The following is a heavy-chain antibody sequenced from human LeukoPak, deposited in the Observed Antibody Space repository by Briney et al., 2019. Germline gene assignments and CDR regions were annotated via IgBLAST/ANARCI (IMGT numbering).Heavy chain of an antibody. D-gene: IGHD1-26*01. Sequence: SETLSLTCTVSGGSISTYYWSWIRQPAGKGLEWIGRIYTSGSTSYNPSLKSRVTMSVDTSKNRFSLKLSSVTAADTAVYYCARDYWGELPGMDWFDPWGQGTLVTVSS. CDR1: GGSISTYY. CDR2: IYTSGST. CDR3: ARDYWGELPGMDWFDP. V-gene: IGHV4-4*07. J-gene: IGHJ5*02.